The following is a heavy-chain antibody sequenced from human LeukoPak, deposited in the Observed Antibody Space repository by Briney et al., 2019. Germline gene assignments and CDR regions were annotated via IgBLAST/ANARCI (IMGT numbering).Heavy chain of an antibody. Sequence: ASVKVSCTASGGTFSIYAISWVRQAPGQGLEWMGGIIPIFGTANYAQKFQGGVTITADESTSTAYMELSSLRSEDTAVYYCARAPYYDFWSGYYYYYGMDVWGQGTTVTVSS. D-gene: IGHD3-3*01. V-gene: IGHV1-69*13. CDR2: IIPIFGTA. CDR1: GGTFSIYA. J-gene: IGHJ6*02. CDR3: ARAPYYDFWSGYYYYYGMDV.